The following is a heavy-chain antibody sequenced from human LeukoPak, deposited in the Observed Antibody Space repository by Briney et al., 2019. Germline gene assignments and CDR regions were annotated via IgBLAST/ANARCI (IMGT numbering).Heavy chain of an antibody. V-gene: IGHV3-15*01. Sequence: KPGGSLRLSCAASGFTFSNARMSWVRQAPGKGLEWVGRIKSKTDGGTTDYAAPVKGRFTISRDDSKNTLYLQMNSLKTEDTAVYYCTTDKGRKLLWFGELPSYYFDYWGQGTLVTVSS. CDR1: GFTFSNAR. D-gene: IGHD3-10*01. CDR2: IKSKTDGGTT. CDR3: TTDKGRKLLWFGELPSYYFDY. J-gene: IGHJ4*02.